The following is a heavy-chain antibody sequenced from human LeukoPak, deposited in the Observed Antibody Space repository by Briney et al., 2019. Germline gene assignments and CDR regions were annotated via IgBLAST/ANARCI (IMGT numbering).Heavy chain of an antibody. D-gene: IGHD3-16*01. CDR2: INNDGSST. CDR3: AKGGTVLFDY. CDR1: GFTLSSYW. Sequence: GGSLRLSCAASGFTLSSYWMHWVRQAPGKGLVWVSRINNDGSSTSYADSVKGRFTISRDNAKNTLYLQMNSLRDEDTVVYYCAKGGTVLFDYWGQGTLVTVSS. J-gene: IGHJ4*02. V-gene: IGHV3-74*01.